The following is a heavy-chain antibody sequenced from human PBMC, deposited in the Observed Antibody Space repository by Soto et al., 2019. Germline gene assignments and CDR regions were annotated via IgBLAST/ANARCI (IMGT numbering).Heavy chain of an antibody. J-gene: IGHJ3*02. D-gene: IGHD6-13*01. CDR3: ARVRVVAAACILFRSFPDAFDI. CDR1: GYTFTGFS. Sequence: GASVKVSCKASGYTFTGFSMHWVRQAPGQGLEWMGWISAYNGNTNYAQKFQGRVTMTTDTSTSTAYMELRSLRSDDTAVYYCARVRVVAAACILFRSFPDAFDIWGQGTMVTVSS. CDR2: ISAYNGNT. V-gene: IGHV1-18*04.